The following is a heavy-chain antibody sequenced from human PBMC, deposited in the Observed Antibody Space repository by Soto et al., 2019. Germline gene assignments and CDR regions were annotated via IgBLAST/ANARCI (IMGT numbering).Heavy chain of an antibody. Sequence: SETLSLTCAVYGGSFSGYYWSWIRQRPGKGLEWIGEINHSGSTNYNPSLKSRVTISVDTSKSQFSLKLSSVTAADTAVYYCARGQATYYDYIWGSYRYTPHYYYYMDVWGKGTTVT. CDR1: GGSFSGYY. J-gene: IGHJ6*03. CDR2: INHSGST. D-gene: IGHD3-16*02. V-gene: IGHV4-34*01. CDR3: ARGQATYYDYIWGSYRYTPHYYYYMDV.